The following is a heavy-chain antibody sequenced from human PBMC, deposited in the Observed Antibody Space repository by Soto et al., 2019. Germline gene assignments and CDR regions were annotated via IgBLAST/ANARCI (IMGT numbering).Heavy chain of an antibody. CDR1: GYTFSSYG. Sequence: SVKVSCKASGYTFSSYGISWVLQAPVQGLEWMGWIIPFIGTTNYAQKLQGRVTMTTDTSTSTAYMELRSLRSDDTAVYYCGILLCTMIGVVPLWYAFDLLGQGTIGNVPS. CDR2: IIPFIGTT. J-gene: IGHJ3*01. D-gene: IGHD3-22*01. V-gene: IGHV1-18*04. CDR3: GILLCTMIGVVPLWYAFDL.